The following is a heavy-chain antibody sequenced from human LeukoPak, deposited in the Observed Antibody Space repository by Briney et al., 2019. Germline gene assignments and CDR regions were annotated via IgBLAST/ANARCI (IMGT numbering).Heavy chain of an antibody. Sequence: PSETLSLTCTVSGGSISSSSYYWGWIRQPPGKGLEWIGSIYYSGSTYYNPSLKSRVTISVDTSKNQFSLKLSSVTAADTAVYYCARGVDGMAAHRFDPWGQGTLVTVSS. CDR2: IYYSGST. D-gene: IGHD5-24*01. J-gene: IGHJ5*02. CDR1: GGSISSSSYY. V-gene: IGHV4-39*07. CDR3: ARGVDGMAAHRFDP.